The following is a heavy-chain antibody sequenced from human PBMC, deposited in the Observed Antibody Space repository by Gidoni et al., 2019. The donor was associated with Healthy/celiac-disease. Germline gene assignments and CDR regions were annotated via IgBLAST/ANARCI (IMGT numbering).Heavy chain of an antibody. CDR3: ARAALYCSSTSCYKPFDY. V-gene: IGHV4-34*01. J-gene: IGHJ4*02. D-gene: IGHD2-2*01. CDR2: INHSGST. CDR1: GGSFSGYY. Sequence: QVQLQQWGAGLLKPSETLSLTCAVYGGSFSGYYWSWIRQPPWKGLEWIGEINHSGSTNYNPSLKGRVTISVDTSKNQFSLKLSSVTAADTAVYYCARAALYCSSTSCYKPFDYWGQGTLVTVSS.